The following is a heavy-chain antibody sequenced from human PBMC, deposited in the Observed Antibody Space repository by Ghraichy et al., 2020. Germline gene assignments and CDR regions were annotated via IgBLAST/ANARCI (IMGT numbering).Heavy chain of an antibody. CDR1: GFTFSNFA. D-gene: IGHD6-13*01. CDR2: TSYDGSNK. Sequence: GGSLRLSCAASGFTFSNFAMHWVRQAPSKGLEWVAVTSYDGSNKDYADSVKGRFTISRDNSKKTLYLQVNSLRAEDTAVYYCAKAGFSSSWPTDYYYAMDVWGQGTTVTVSS. V-gene: IGHV3-30*18. J-gene: IGHJ6*02. CDR3: AKAGFSSSWPTDYYYAMDV.